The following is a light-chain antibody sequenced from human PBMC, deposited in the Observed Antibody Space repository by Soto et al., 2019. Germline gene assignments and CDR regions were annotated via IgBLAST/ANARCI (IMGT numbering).Light chain of an antibody. CDR3: CSYAGSSTYVV. Sequence: QSALTQPASVSGSPGQSITISCTGTSSDIGNYNLVSWYQQHPGKAPKLMIYEGSKRPSGVSNRFSGSKSGNTASLTISGLQAEDEGDYYCCSYAGSSTYVVFGGGTKLTVL. V-gene: IGLV2-23*01. J-gene: IGLJ2*01. CDR1: SSDIGNYNL. CDR2: EGS.